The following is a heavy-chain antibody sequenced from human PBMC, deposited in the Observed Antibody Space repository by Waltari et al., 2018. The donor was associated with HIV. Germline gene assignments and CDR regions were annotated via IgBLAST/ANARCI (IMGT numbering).Heavy chain of an antibody. D-gene: IGHD6-19*01. Sequence: QVQLQESGPRLVKPSQTLPTTCTVSGGALSSGSHYWHWIRPPAGKGLEWIVRIYTRGSTNYNPSLMRRVTISVDTSKNQFSLKLSSVTAADTAVYYCARDSSGWSSGGYWYFDLWGRGTLVTVSS. V-gene: IGHV4-61*02. CDR3: ARDSSGWSSGGYWYFDL. J-gene: IGHJ2*01. CDR1: GGALSSGSHY. CDR2: IYTRGST.